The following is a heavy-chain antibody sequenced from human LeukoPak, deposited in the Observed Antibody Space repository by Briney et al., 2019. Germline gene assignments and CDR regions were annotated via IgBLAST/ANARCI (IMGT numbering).Heavy chain of an antibody. CDR2: IYHSGST. D-gene: IGHD3-22*01. CDR1: GGSISSGGYS. Sequence: SETLSLTCAVSGGSISSGGYSWSWIRQPPGKGLEWIGYIYHSGSTYYNPSPKSRVTISVDRSKNQFSLKLSSVTAADTAVYYCARADSSGPNWFDPWGQGTLVTVSS. CDR3: ARADSSGPNWFDP. V-gene: IGHV4-30-2*01. J-gene: IGHJ5*02.